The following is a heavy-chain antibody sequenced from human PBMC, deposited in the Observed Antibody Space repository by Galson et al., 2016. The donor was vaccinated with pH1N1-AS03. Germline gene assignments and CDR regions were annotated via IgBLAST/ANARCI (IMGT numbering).Heavy chain of an antibody. D-gene: IGHD3-3*01. J-gene: IGHJ4*02. CDR2: INHRGVT. Sequence: LTCVVYGGSFSGYYWSWICQPPGKGLEWIGEINHRGVTNYSPSLKSRLTISVDASENQFSLKLTSVTAADTAIYYCARASPRGFWGGSPNDQWGQGTLVSVSS. V-gene: IGHV4-34*01. CDR1: GGSFSGYY. CDR3: ARASPRGFWGGSPNDQ.